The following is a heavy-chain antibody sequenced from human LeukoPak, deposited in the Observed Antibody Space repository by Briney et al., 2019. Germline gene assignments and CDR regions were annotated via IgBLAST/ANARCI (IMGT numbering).Heavy chain of an antibody. CDR2: IYYSGST. CDR3: ARERITMVRGVINYYYYGMDV. J-gene: IGHJ6*02. Sequence: SETLSLTCTVSGGSISSGGYYWSWIRQHPGKGLEWIGYIYYSGSTYYNPSLKSRVTISVDTSKNQFSLKLSSVTAADTAVYYCARERITMVRGVINYYYYGMDVWGQGTTVTVSS. V-gene: IGHV4-31*03. CDR1: GGSISSGGYY. D-gene: IGHD3-10*01.